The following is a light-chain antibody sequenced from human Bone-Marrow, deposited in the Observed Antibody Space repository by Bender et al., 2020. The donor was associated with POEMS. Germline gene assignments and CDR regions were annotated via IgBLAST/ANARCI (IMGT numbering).Light chain of an antibody. V-gene: IGLV2-8*01. CDR1: SSDVGGYDY. Sequence: QSALTQPASVSGSPGQSITISCTGTSSDVGGYDYVSWYQQNPGKAPKLMIYEVSKRPSGVPDRFSGSKSGNTAFLTVSGLQAEDEGEYYCQSYDNSLGGWVFGGGTKLTVL. CDR2: EVS. CDR3: QSYDNSLGGWV. J-gene: IGLJ3*02.